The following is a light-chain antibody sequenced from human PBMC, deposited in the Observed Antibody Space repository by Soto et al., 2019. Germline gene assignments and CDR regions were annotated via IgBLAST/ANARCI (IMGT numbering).Light chain of an antibody. CDR1: TGDVNSGHY. Sequence: QAVVTQEPSLTVSPGGTFTLTGGSSTGDVNSGHYPYWLQQKPGQAPRTLIYDTANKHPSTPARFSGSLLGGKAALLLSGAHPEDEADYYCFLSYSGTWVFGGGTKLTVL. J-gene: IGLJ3*02. V-gene: IGLV7-46*01. CDR2: DTA. CDR3: FLSYSGTWV.